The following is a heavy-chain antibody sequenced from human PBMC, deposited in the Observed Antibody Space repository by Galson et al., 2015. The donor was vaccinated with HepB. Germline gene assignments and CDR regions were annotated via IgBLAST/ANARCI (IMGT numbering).Heavy chain of an antibody. CDR3: AKDRLELRGYYFDY. V-gene: IGHV3-23*01. Sequence: SLRLSCAASGFTFSSYAMSWVRQAPGKGLEWVSGISGSGDSTYYADSVKGRFTVSRDNSKNTLYLQMNSLRAEDTAVYYCAKDRLELRGYYFDYWGQGTLVTVSS. D-gene: IGHD1-7*01. CDR2: ISGSGDST. J-gene: IGHJ4*02. CDR1: GFTFSSYA.